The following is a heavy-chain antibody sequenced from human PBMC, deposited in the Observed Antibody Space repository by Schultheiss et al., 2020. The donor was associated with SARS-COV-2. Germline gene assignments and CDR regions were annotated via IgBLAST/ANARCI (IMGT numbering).Heavy chain of an antibody. D-gene: IGHD5-18*01. V-gene: IGHV4-39*01. Sequence: SETLSLTCTISGGSISSSSYYWGWIRQPPGKGLEWIGSVFFSEISSYKSSLKSRVTISVDTSKNQFSLKLSSVTAADTAVYYCARQGDTAMVVGRNWFDPWGQGTLVTVSS. CDR1: GGSISSSSYY. CDR3: ARQGDTAMVVGRNWFDP. J-gene: IGHJ5*02. CDR2: VFFSEIS.